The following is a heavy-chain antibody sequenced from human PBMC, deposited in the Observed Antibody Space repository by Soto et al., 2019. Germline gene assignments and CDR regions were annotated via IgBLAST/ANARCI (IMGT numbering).Heavy chain of an antibody. CDR2: STGPGGST. D-gene: IGHD4-4*01. J-gene: IGHJ6*02. V-gene: IGHV3-23*01. CDR1: GFPFNNYA. CDR3: GKGHSDYQGDYNYYGMDI. Sequence: GGSLRLSCAGSGFPFNNYAINWGRQGPGKGLEWVAASTGPGGSTYNEDSVKGRFTVSRDNSKKTVYLQLDGLRAEDTAVYYCGKGHSDYQGDYNYYGMDIWGQGTTVTVSS.